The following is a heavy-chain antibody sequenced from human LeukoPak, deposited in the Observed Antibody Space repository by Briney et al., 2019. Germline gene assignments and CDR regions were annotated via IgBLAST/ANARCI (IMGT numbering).Heavy chain of an antibody. CDR1: GFTFSTYA. Sequence: PGGSLRLSCAASGFTFSTYAMSWVRQAPGKGLEWVSAISGSGANTYYADSVKGRFTISRDNSKTTLYLQMNSLRAEDTALYYCAKTTRYATSPIDYRGQGTLVSVSS. V-gene: IGHV3-23*01. CDR3: AKTTRYATSPIDY. D-gene: IGHD3-16*01. J-gene: IGHJ4*02. CDR2: ISGSGANT.